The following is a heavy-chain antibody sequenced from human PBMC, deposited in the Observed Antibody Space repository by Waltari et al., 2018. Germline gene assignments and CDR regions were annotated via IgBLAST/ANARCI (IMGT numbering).Heavy chain of an antibody. CDR1: GYTFTSYD. CDR3: AREPGDYYDSSGYGFLGAFDI. J-gene: IGHJ3*02. CDR2: MNPNSGNT. D-gene: IGHD3-22*01. V-gene: IGHV1-8*01. Sequence: QVQLVQSGAEVKKPGASVKVSCKASGYTFTSYDINWVRQATGQGLEWMGWMNPNSGNTGYAQKFQGRVTITTDESTSTAYMELSSLKASDTAMYYCAREPGDYYDSSGYGFLGAFDIWGQGTMVTVSS.